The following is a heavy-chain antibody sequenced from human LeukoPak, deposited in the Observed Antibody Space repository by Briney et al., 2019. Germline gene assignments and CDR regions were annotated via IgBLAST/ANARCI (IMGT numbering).Heavy chain of an antibody. J-gene: IGHJ4*02. CDR1: GFTFSSYA. D-gene: IGHD1-26*01. V-gene: IGHV3-23*01. CDR3: ARAIEVGAMTPFDY. CDR2: ISGSGGST. Sequence: GGSLRLSCAASGFTFSSYAMSWVRQAPGKGLEWVSAISGSGGSTYYADSVKGRFTISRDNSENTLYLQMNSLRAEDTAVYYCARAIEVGAMTPFDYWGQGTLVTVSS.